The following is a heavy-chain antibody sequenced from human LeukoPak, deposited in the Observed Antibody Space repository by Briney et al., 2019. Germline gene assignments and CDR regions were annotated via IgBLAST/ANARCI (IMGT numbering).Heavy chain of an antibody. V-gene: IGHV4-59*12. D-gene: IGHD6-13*01. CDR1: GGSISSYY. CDR3: ARAGYSSSWSTDGYYYGMDV. Sequence: SGTLSLTCAVSGGSISSYYWSWIRQPPGKGLEWIGYIYYSGSTYYNPSLKSRVTISVDTSKNQFSLKLSSVTAADTAVYYCARAGYSSSWSTDGYYYGMDVWGQGTTVTVSS. CDR2: IYYSGST. J-gene: IGHJ6*02.